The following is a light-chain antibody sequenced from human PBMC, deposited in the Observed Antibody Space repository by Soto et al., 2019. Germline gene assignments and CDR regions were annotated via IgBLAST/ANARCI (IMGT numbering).Light chain of an antibody. CDR1: QSVTNSY. J-gene: IGKJ5*01. CDR3: QQYSSSPPIT. CDR2: GAY. V-gene: IGKV3-20*01. Sequence: EIVMTQSPATLSVSPGERATLSCRASQSVTNSYLAWYQQKPGQAPRLIIYGAYSRATGIPDRFSGSGSETDFTLTISRLEPEDFAVYYCQQYSSSPPITFGQGTRLEIK.